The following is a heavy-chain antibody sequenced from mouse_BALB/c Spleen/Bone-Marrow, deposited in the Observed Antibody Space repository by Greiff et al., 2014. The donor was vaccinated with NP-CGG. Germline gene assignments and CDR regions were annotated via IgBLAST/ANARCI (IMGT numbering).Heavy chain of an antibody. Sequence: QLKESGGGLVKPGGALKLSCAASGFAFSRYDMSWGRQTPGKRVGGGAYNSHGGGPSYYSDTVKGRFTISRDNAKNTLYLQMSSLKSEDTAIYYCTRHGGYYPYYYAMDYWGQGTSVTVSS. CDR1: GFAFSRYD. CDR3: TRHGGYYPYYYAMDY. D-gene: IGHD2-3*01. V-gene: IGHV5-12-1*01. J-gene: IGHJ4*01. CDR2: NSHGGGPS.